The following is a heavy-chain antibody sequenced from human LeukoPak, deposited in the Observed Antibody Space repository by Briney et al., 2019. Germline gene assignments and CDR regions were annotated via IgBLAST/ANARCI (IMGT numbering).Heavy chain of an antibody. CDR1: GFSLTTSGAG. CDR2: IYCDDGK. J-gene: IGHJ4*02. D-gene: IGHD3-22*01. CDR3: AHAQYYYDSSGYYLNY. V-gene: IGHV2-5*02. Sequence: ESGPTLVQPPQTLTLTCTFSGFSLTTSGAGVGWIRQPPGTALEWLALIYCDDGKLYNPSLKRTRTITTDTSTNQLVLTMTNLDPVDTASYYCAHAQYYYDSSGYYLNYWGQGTLVTVSS.